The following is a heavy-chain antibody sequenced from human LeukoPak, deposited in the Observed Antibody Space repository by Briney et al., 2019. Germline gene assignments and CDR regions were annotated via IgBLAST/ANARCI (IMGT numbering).Heavy chain of an antibody. CDR3: ATYSGYDPFDY. Sequence: ASVKVSCKASGYTFTSYYIHWVRQAPGQGLEWMGIIIPGTGSTSYAQKFQGRVTMIRDTSTSTVYMELSSLRSEDTAVYYCATYSGYDPFDYWGQGTLVTVSS. V-gene: IGHV1-46*01. CDR2: IIPGTGST. CDR1: GYTFTSYY. J-gene: IGHJ4*02. D-gene: IGHD5-12*01.